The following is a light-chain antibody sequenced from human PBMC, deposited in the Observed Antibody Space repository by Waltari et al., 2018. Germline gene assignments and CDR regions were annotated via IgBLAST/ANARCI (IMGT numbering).Light chain of an antibody. J-gene: IGKJ4*01. V-gene: IGKV1-12*01. Sequence: DIQMTQSPSFVSASVGDRVTITWRASQGINDFLAWYQKKAWKAPKLLSYDTSSLQSGVPSRFSGSGSGTDFTLSISSLQPEDSATYFCQQADSFPLSFGGGTKVEIK. CDR1: QGINDF. CDR3: QQADSFPLS. CDR2: DTS.